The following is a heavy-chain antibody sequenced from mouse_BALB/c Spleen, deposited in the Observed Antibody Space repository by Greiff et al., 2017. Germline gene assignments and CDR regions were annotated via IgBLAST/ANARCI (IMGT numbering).Heavy chain of an antibody. CDR2: ISTYYGDA. CDR3: ARSVSSSSWFAY. CDR1: GYTFTDYA. Sequence: VQLQQSGAELLRPGVSVKISCKGSGYTFTDYAMHWVKQSHAKSLEWIGVISTYYGDASYNQKFKGKATMTVDKSSSTAYMELARLTSEDSAIYYCARSVSSSSWFAYWGQGTLVTVSA. D-gene: IGHD1-1*01. J-gene: IGHJ3*01. V-gene: IGHV1S137*01.